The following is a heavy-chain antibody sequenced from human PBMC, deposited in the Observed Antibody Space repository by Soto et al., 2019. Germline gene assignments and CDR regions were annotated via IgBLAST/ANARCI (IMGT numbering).Heavy chain of an antibody. D-gene: IGHD3-22*01. V-gene: IGHV4-59*01. Sequence: SETLSLTCTVSGGSISSYYWSWIRQPPGKGLEWIGYIYYSGSTNYNPSLKSRVTISVDTSKNQFSLKLSSVTAADTAVYYCARAYDSGEEYYYFDYWGQGTLVTVSS. CDR3: ARAYDSGEEYYYFDY. J-gene: IGHJ4*02. CDR1: GGSISSYY. CDR2: IYYSGST.